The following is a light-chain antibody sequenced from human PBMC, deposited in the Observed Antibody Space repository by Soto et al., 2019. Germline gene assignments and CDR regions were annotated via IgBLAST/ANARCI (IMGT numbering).Light chain of an antibody. J-gene: IGLJ1*01. Sequence: QSVLTQPASVSGSPGQSITISCTGTSSDVGAYKYVSWYQQHPGKAPKLMIYDVSNRPSGVSNRFSGSKSGNTASLTISGLQAEDEADYYCSSYTSSSTQVFGTGTKVTVL. CDR3: SSYTSSSTQV. CDR2: DVS. V-gene: IGLV2-14*03. CDR1: SSDVGAYKY.